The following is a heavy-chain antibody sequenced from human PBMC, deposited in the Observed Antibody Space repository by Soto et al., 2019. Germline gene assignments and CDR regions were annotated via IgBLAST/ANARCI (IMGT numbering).Heavy chain of an antibody. CDR2: IIPIFGTA. D-gene: IGHD3-16*01. V-gene: IGHV1-69*13. J-gene: IGHJ4*02. Sequence: XVKVSCKASGGTFSSYAISWVRQAPGQGLEWMGGIIPIFGTANYAQKFQGRVTITADESTSTAYMELSRMRSEDTAVYYCARVHYDYPYFDYWGQGTLVTVSS. CDR1: GGTFSSYA. CDR3: ARVHYDYPYFDY.